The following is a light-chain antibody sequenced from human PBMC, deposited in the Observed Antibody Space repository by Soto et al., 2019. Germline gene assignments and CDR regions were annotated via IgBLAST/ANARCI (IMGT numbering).Light chain of an antibody. CDR1: QSVSSD. CDR2: GAS. J-gene: IGKJ1*01. CDR3: QQNNHWPPWT. V-gene: IGKV3-15*01. Sequence: EIVMTQSPATLSVSPGERATLSCRASQSVSSDLAWYQQKPGQAPRLLIYGASTRATGIPARFSGSGSGTEFTLTISSLQSEDFAVYYCQQNNHWPPWTFGQGTKVGIK.